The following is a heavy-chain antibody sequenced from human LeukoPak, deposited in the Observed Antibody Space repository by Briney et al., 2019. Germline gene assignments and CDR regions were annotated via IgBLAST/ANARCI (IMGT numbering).Heavy chain of an antibody. D-gene: IGHD7-27*01. V-gene: IGHV3-48*04. CDR3: ARDGDLFDY. CDR2: ISSSSSTI. CDR1: GFTFSHYS. Sequence: GGSLRLSCAASGFTFSHYSMNWVRQAPGKGLEWVSYISSSSSTIYYADSVKGRFTISRDNAKNSLHLQMNSLRAEDTAVYYCARDGDLFDYWGQGTLVTVSS. J-gene: IGHJ4*02.